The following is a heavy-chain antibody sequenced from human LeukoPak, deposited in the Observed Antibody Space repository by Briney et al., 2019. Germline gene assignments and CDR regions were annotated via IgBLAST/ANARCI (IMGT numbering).Heavy chain of an antibody. D-gene: IGHD2-2*01. Sequence: PGGSLRLSCAASGFTFSSYSMNWVRQAPGKGLEWVSSISSSSYIYYADSVKGRFTISRDNAKNSLYLQMNSLRAEDTAVYYCARSGVVVVPAASRYYFDYWGQGTLVTVSS. J-gene: IGHJ4*02. V-gene: IGHV3-21*01. CDR2: ISSSSYI. CDR3: ARSGVVVVPAASRYYFDY. CDR1: GFTFSSYS.